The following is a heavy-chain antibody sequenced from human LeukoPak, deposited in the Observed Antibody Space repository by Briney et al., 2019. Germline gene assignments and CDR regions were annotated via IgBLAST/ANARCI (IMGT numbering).Heavy chain of an antibody. V-gene: IGHV3-74*01. Sequence: GGSLRLSCAASGFTFSSYWMHWVRQAPGKGLVWVSRINSDGSSTSYADSVKGRFTISRDNAKNTLYLQMNRLRAEDTAVYYCARDLGYYGSGSYYNGDHFDYWGQGTLVTVSS. J-gene: IGHJ4*02. D-gene: IGHD3-10*01. CDR1: GFTFSSYW. CDR3: ARDLGYYGSGSYYNGDHFDY. CDR2: INSDGSST.